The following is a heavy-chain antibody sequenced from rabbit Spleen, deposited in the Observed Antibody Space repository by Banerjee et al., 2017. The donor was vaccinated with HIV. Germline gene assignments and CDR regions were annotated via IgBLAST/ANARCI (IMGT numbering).Heavy chain of an antibody. D-gene: IGHD2-1*01. CDR1: GFSFSSSDY. CDR3: ARGSATMTMVITGFYFNL. J-gene: IGHJ4*01. Sequence: LVESGGDLVKPGASLTLTCTASGFSFSSSDYMCWVRQAPGKGLECIACIYGGVIGSTYYATWAKGRFTISKTSSTTVTLQMTSLTAADTATYFCARGSATMTMVITGFYFNLWGPGTLVTVS. V-gene: IGHV1S40*01. CDR2: IYGGVIGST.